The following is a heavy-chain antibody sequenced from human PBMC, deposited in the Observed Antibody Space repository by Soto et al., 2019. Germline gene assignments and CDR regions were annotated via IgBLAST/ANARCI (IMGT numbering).Heavy chain of an antibody. J-gene: IGHJ6*02. Sequence: PGGSLRLSCAASGFTFSSYWMHWVRQAPGKGLVWVSRINSDGSSTSYADSVKGRFTISRDNAKNTLYLQMNSLRAEDTAVYYCARVTAGRYYDSSGYYYYYYYYGMDVWGQGTTVTVS. V-gene: IGHV3-74*01. CDR1: GFTFSSYW. CDR2: INSDGSST. CDR3: ARVTAGRYYDSSGYYYYYYYYGMDV. D-gene: IGHD3-22*01.